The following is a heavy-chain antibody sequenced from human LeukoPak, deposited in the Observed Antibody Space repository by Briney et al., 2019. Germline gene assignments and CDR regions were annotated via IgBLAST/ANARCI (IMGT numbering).Heavy chain of an antibody. J-gene: IGHJ4*02. CDR1: GYIYTGYY. CDR3: TRGRRLDNAPTAPCEY. D-gene: IGHD2-2*03. CDR2: INPNSGDT. Sequence: GASVKVSCKASGYIYTGYYMHWVRQDPGQGLEWMGWINPNSGDTDYAQKFQGRVTMTRDTSIRTVYMELSSLKSDDTAVYYCTRGRRLDNAPTAPCEYWGQGTLVTVSS. V-gene: IGHV1-2*02.